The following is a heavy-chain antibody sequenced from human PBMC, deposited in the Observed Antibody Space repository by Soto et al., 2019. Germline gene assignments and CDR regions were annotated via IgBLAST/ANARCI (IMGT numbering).Heavy chain of an antibody. CDR3: ASIITVGESPPNSNGKNYYYYMDV. CDR1: GYTFTSYD. CDR2: MNPNSGNT. Sequence: GASVKVSCKASGYTFTSYDINWVRQATGQGLEWMGWMNPNSGNTGYAQKFQGRVTMTRNTSISTAYTELSSPRSEDTAVYYCASIITVGESPPNSNGKNYYYYMDVWGKGTTVTVSS. J-gene: IGHJ6*03. V-gene: IGHV1-8*01. D-gene: IGHD3-10*01.